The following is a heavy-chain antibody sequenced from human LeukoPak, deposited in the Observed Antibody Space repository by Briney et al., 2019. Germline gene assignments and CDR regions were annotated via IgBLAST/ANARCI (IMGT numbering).Heavy chain of an antibody. D-gene: IGHD6-19*01. J-gene: IGHJ3*02. V-gene: IGHV3-21*01. Sequence: IPGGSLRLSCAASGFTFRNYRMNWVRQAPGKGLEWVSSISRSSSYLLYADSVKGRFTISRDNGKSSLYLQMNSLRAEDTAVYYCASDPESGSGWYDAFDMWGQGTMVTVSS. CDR3: ASDPESGSGWYDAFDM. CDR2: ISRSSSYL. CDR1: GFTFRNYR.